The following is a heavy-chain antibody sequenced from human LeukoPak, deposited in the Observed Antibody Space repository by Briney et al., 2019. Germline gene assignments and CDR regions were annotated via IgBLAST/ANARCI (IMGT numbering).Heavy chain of an antibody. CDR3: ARDRNTVTTSFDY. Sequence: ASVNVSCKASDYTFTGYYMHWVRQAPGQGLEWMGWINTNNGATKYAQRFQGRVTMTRDTSISTTYLELSRLTSDDAAVYYCARDRNTVTTSFDYWGQGTLVTVSS. CDR1: DYTFTGYY. J-gene: IGHJ4*02. CDR2: INTNNGAT. D-gene: IGHD4-17*01. V-gene: IGHV1-2*02.